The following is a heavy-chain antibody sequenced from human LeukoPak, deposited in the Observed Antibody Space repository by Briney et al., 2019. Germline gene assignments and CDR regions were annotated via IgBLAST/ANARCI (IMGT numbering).Heavy chain of an antibody. V-gene: IGHV3-23*01. CDR3: AKSQKGLARIHWFGDTKDYFDY. CDR2: ISGSGGST. Sequence: ASVKVSCKASGGTFSSYAMSWVRQAPGKGLEWVSAISGSGGSTYYADSVKGRFTISRDNSKNTLYLQMNSLRAEDTAVYYCAKSQKGLARIHWFGDTKDYFDYWGQGTLVTVSS. D-gene: IGHD3-10*01. J-gene: IGHJ4*02. CDR1: GGTFSSYA.